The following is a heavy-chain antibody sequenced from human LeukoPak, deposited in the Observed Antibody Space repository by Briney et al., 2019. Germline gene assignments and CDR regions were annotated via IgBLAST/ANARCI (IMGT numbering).Heavy chain of an antibody. CDR2: INHSGST. CDR3: ARRTTVRGVIRYYYMDV. V-gene: IGHV4-34*01. CDR1: GGSFSGDY. Sequence: SETLSLTCAVYGGSFSGDYWSWIRQPPGKGLEWIGEINHSGSTNYNPSLKSRVTISVDTSKNQFSLKLSSVTAADTAVYYCARRTTVRGVIRYYYMDVWGKGTTVTISS. J-gene: IGHJ6*03. D-gene: IGHD3-10*01.